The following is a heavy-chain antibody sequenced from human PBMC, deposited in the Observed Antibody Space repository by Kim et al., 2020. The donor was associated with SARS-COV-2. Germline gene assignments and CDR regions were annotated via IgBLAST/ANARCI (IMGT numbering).Heavy chain of an antibody. J-gene: IGHJ4*02. D-gene: IGHD6-19*01. V-gene: IGHV3-21*04. Sequence: YTHSGKGRFTYSRDNARASLYLKMNSLRAEDTAVYYWARVLTSGWSYFDYWGQGTLVTVSS. CDR3: ARVLTSGWSYFDY.